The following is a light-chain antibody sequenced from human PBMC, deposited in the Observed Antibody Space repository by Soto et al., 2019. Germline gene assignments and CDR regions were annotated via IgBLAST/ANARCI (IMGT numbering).Light chain of an antibody. J-gene: IGKJ1*01. Sequence: IQMTQSPSTLSGSVGDRVTITCLAGRGIGNALGWYQQKPGKPPKVLIYGASNLQSGVPPRFSGSGSGTDFTLAISSLQPEDSATYYCLQEINYPWTFGQGTKVDIK. CDR1: RGIGNA. CDR2: GAS. V-gene: IGKV1-6*01. CDR3: LQEINYPWT.